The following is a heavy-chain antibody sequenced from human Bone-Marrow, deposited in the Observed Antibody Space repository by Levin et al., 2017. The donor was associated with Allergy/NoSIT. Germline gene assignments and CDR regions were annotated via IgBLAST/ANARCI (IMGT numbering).Heavy chain of an antibody. D-gene: IGHD2-21*01. CDR1: GFTFSGYA. V-gene: IGHV3-30*03. Sequence: GGSLRLSCAASGFTFSGYAMHWVRQGPGKGLEWVAVISNDGSIQQDADSVKGRFTISRDNSKNTLYLQMNSLRGEDTAVYYCARSSPGSVWWSSWFDPWGQGTLVTVSS. CDR3: ARSSPGSVWWSSWFDP. CDR2: ISNDGSIQ. J-gene: IGHJ5*02.